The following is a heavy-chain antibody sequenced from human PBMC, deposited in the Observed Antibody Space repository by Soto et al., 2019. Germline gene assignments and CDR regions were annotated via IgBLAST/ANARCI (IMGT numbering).Heavy chain of an antibody. CDR3: ASRKSSPYFDY. CDR1: GGSFSGYY. J-gene: IGHJ4*02. D-gene: IGHD3-10*01. Sequence: PSETLSLTCAVYGGSFSGYYWSWIRQPPGKGLEWIGEINHSGSTNYNPSLKSRVTISVDTSKNQFSLKLSSVTAADTAVYYCASRKSSPYFDYWGQGTLVTVSS. CDR2: INHSGST. V-gene: IGHV4-34*01.